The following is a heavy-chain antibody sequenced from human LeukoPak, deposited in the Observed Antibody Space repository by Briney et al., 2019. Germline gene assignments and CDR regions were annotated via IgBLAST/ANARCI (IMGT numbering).Heavy chain of an antibody. J-gene: IGHJ5*02. CDR1: GYTFTSYG. V-gene: IGHV1-18*01. CDR2: ISAYNGNT. CDR3: ARARNWFDP. Sequence: EASVNVSCKASGYTFTSYGISWVRQAPGQGLEWMGWISAYNGNTNYAQKFQGRVTITADESTSTAYMELSSLRSEDTAVYYCARARNWFDPWGQGTLVTVSS.